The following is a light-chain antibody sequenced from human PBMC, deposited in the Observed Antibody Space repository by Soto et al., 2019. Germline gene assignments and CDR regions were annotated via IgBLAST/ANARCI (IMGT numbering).Light chain of an antibody. CDR3: QSYDISLSGYV. V-gene: IGLV1-47*01. CDR2: RNA. J-gene: IGLJ1*01. CDR1: SSNIGNNY. Sequence: QSVLTQPPSVSGTPGQRVTISCSGSSSNIGNNYPYWYQQIPGTAPRLLIYRNAQRPAGAPDRFSGSKSRTSASLAITGLRPDDEADYYCQSYDISLSGYVVGTGTKVTVL.